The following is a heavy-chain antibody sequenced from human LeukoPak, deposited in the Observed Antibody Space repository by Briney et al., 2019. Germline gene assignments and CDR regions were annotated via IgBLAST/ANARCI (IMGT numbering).Heavy chain of an antibody. V-gene: IGHV1-58*02. CDR2: IVVGSGDT. CDR3: AADQPRYPDAFDI. J-gene: IGHJ3*02. D-gene: IGHD1-1*01. Sequence: GASVKVSCKASGFTSTTSTMQWVRQARGQRLKWIGWIVVGSGDTNYAEKFQERVTITRDMSTSTVYMELSSLRSDDTAVYYCAADQPRYPDAFDIWGQGTMVTVSS. CDR1: GFTSTTST.